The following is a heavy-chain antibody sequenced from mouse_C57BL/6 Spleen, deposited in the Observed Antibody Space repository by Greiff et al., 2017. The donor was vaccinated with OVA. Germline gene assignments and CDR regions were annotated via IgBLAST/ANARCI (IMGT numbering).Heavy chain of an antibody. Sequence: DVQLQESGAELVRPGASVKLSCTASGFNIKDDYMHWVKQRPEQGLEWIGWIDPENGDTEYASKFQGKATITADTSSNTAYLQLSSLTSEDTAVYYCTFYYSNSGDYAMDYWGQGTSVTVSS. CDR1: GFNIKDDY. V-gene: IGHV14-4*01. CDR2: IDPENGDT. D-gene: IGHD2-5*01. CDR3: TFYYSNSGDYAMDY. J-gene: IGHJ4*01.